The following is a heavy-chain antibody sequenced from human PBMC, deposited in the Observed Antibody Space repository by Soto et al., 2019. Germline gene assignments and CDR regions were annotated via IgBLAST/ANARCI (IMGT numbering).Heavy chain of an antibody. CDR1: GGSIRVYY. Sequence: SDSLYLTCTVSGGSIRVYYLNWIRQAPAKGLEWIGYISYSGTTKYNPSLKSRVTISVDTSKNQFSLKLSSVTAADTAVYYCARGRFWGGSYYGGVGMDVWGQGTKVT. V-gene: IGHV4-59*12. J-gene: IGHJ6*02. D-gene: IGHD1-26*01. CDR3: ARGRFWGGSYYGGVGMDV. CDR2: ISYSGTT.